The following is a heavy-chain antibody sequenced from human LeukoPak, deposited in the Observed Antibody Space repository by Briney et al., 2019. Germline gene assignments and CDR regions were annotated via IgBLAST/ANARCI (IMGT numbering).Heavy chain of an antibody. D-gene: IGHD3-22*01. CDR2: IWYDGSNK. V-gene: IGHV3-33*01. Sequence: GRSLRLSCAASGFTFSSYGMHWVRQAPGKGLEWVAVIWYDGSNKYYADSVKGRFTISRDNSKNTLYLQMNSLRAEDTAVYYCARAGNYYDSSGYYFFYYWGQGTLVTVSS. J-gene: IGHJ4*02. CDR3: ARAGNYYDSSGYYFFYY. CDR1: GFTFSSYG.